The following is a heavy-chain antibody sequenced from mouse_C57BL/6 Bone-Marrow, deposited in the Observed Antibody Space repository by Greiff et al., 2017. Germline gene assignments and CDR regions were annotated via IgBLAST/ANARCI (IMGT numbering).Heavy chain of an antibody. CDR3: ARDLIKGFAY. J-gene: IGHJ3*01. D-gene: IGHD1-1*01. V-gene: IGHV1-50*01. Sequence: VQLQQPGAELVKPGASVKLSCKASGYTFTSYWMQWVKQRPGQGLEWIGEIDPSDSYTNYNQKFKGKATLTVDTSSSPAYMQLSSLTSEDSAVYYCARDLIKGFAYWGQGTLVTVSA. CDR2: IDPSDSYT. CDR1: GYTFTSYW.